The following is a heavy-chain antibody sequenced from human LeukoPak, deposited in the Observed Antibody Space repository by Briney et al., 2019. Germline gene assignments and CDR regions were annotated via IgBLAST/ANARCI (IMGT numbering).Heavy chain of an antibody. D-gene: IGHD3-9*01. V-gene: IGHV4-61*02. CDR2: IYTSGNT. CDR3: ARDLLMYGLDV. CDR1: GGSISSSSHS. Sequence: SQTLSLTCTVSGGSISSSSHSWSWIRQPVGKGLEWIGCIYTSGNTNYIPSLKSRVTISFDTSKSQFSLKLSSVTAADTAVYYCARDLLMYGLDVWGQGTTVTVSS. J-gene: IGHJ6*02.